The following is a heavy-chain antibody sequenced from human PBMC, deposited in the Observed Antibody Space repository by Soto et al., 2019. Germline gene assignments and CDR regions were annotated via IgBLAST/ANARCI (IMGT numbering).Heavy chain of an antibody. D-gene: IGHD6-13*01. CDR3: VRDGLAWSFWRAAAGSVGYGMDV. CDR1: GGTFSSYA. V-gene: IGHV1-69*13. J-gene: IGHJ6*02. CDR2: IVPIVDTS. Sequence: SVKVSCKTSGGTFSSYAISWVRQAPGQGLEWMGGIVPIVDTSTYAQKFQGRVTITADESTSTVYMELSSLRSDDTAVYYCVRDGLAWSFWRAAAGSVGYGMDVWG.